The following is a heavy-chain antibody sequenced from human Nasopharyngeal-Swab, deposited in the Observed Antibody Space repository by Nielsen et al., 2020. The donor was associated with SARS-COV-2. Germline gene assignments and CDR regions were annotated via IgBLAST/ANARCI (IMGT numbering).Heavy chain of an antibody. J-gene: IGHJ4*02. CDR1: GFTFSTYW. V-gene: IGHV3-7*01. D-gene: IGHD2-8*02. Sequence: GGSLTLSCAASGFTFSTYWMNWVRQTPGKGLEWVANIKHDGSAKRYVDSVKGRFTISRDNAKNSLYLQMNSLRAEDTAVYYCAGGTGWVFNCWGQGTLVTVSS. CDR2: IKHDGSAK. CDR3: AGGTGWVFNC.